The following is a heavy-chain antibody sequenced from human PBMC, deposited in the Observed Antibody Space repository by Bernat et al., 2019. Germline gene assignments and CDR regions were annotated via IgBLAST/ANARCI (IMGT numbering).Heavy chain of an antibody. CDR3: AKEDSYYYESSGYYFDY. CDR2: ISYDGSNK. Sequence: QVQLVESGGGVVQPGRSLRLSCAASGFTFSSYGMHWVRQAPGKGREWVAVISYDGSNKYYADSVKGRFTISRDNSKNTLYLQMNSLRGEDTAVYYCAKEDSYYYESSGYYFDYWGQGSLVTVSS. V-gene: IGHV3-30*18. D-gene: IGHD3-22*01. CDR1: GFTFSSYG. J-gene: IGHJ4*02.